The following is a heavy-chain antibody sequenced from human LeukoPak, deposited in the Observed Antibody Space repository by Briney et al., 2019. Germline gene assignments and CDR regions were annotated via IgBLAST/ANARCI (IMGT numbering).Heavy chain of an antibody. Sequence: GGSLRLSCAASGFTFSSYGMHWVRQAPGKGLEWVAFIRYDGSNKYYADSVKGRFTISRDNSKNTLYLQMNSLRAEDTAVYYCAKDLRIASRTSDYWGQGTLVTVSS. CDR3: AKDLRIASRTSDY. D-gene: IGHD6-13*01. J-gene: IGHJ4*02. V-gene: IGHV3-30*02. CDR1: GFTFSSYG. CDR2: IRYDGSNK.